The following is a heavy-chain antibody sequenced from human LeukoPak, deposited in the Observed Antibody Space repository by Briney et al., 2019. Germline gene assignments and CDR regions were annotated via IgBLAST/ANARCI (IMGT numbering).Heavy chain of an antibody. CDR3: ARDRKPTYYYDSSGYMDAFDI. CDR1: GYTFTSYG. V-gene: IGHV1-18*01. CDR2: ISAYNGNT. Sequence: ASVKVSCKASGYTFTSYGISWVRQAPGQGLEWTGWISAYNGNTNYAQKLQGRVTMTTDTSTSTAYMELRSLRSDDTAVYYCARDRKPTYYYDSSGYMDAFDIWGQGTMVTVSS. J-gene: IGHJ3*02. D-gene: IGHD3-22*01.